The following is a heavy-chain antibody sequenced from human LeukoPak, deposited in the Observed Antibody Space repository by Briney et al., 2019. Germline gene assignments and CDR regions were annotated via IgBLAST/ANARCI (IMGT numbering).Heavy chain of an antibody. V-gene: IGHV3-53*04. CDR1: GFTVSSNY. CDR2: FYSGGST. J-gene: IGHJ3*02. CDR3: ASSSGWYGDAFDI. D-gene: IGHD6-19*01. Sequence: GGSLRLSCAASGFTVSSNYMSWVRQAPGKGLEWVSVFYSGGSTYYADSVKGRFTISRHNSKNTLYLQMNSLRAEDTAVYYCASSSGWYGDAFDIWGQGTMVTVSS.